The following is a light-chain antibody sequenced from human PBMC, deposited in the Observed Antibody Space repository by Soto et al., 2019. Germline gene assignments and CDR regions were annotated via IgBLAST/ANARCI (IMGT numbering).Light chain of an antibody. CDR2: DVT. Sequence: QYVLTRPASVSGSPGQSITISCTGSSSDIGAYDCVSWYQQRPVKAPKLMIFDVTNRPSGVSDRFSGSKSGNTASLTISGLQTEDEADYYCSSYTSSSTPYVFGTGTKVTVL. CDR3: SSYTSSSTPYV. V-gene: IGLV2-14*01. J-gene: IGLJ1*01. CDR1: SSDIGAYDC.